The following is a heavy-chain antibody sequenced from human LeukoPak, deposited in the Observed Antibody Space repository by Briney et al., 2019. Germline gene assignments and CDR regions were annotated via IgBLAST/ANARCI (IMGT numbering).Heavy chain of an antibody. CDR1: NGSISSSSYY. Sequence: SETLSLTCTVSNGSISSSSYYWGWIRQPPGKGLEWLGSIYYSGSTYYNPSLKSRVTISVDTSKTQFPLKLTSVTAADTAVYYCARHWLRGAPKPGYMDVWGKGTTVTVSS. V-gene: IGHV4-39*01. J-gene: IGHJ6*03. CDR2: IYYSGST. CDR3: ARHWLRGAPKPGYMDV. D-gene: IGHD3-10*01.